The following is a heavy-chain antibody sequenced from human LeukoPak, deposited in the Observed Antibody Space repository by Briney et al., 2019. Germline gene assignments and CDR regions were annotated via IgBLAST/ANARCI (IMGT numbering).Heavy chain of an antibody. CDR1: GGSISSYY. V-gene: IGHV4-59*01. Sequence: SETLSLTCTVSGGSISSYYWSWIRQPPGKGLEWIGYIYYSGSTNYNPSLKSRVTISVDTSKNQFSLKLSSVTAADTAVYYCARVLAAAGTHFDYWGQGTLVTVSS. CDR2: IYYSGST. CDR3: ARVLAAAGTHFDY. J-gene: IGHJ4*02. D-gene: IGHD6-13*01.